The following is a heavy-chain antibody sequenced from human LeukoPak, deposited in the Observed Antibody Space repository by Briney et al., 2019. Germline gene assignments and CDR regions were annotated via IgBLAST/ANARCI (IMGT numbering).Heavy chain of an antibody. D-gene: IGHD6-19*01. Sequence: SETLSLTCTVSGGSIRSSSYYWGWLRQPPGQGLEWIGSIYYSGSTYYNASLKSRGTISVDTSKNQFSLKLNSVTAADTAVYFCARQVVAVAGTCYFDYWGQGTLVTVSP. CDR1: GGSIRSSSYY. V-gene: IGHV4-39*01. J-gene: IGHJ4*02. CDR2: IYYSGST. CDR3: ARQVVAVAGTCYFDY.